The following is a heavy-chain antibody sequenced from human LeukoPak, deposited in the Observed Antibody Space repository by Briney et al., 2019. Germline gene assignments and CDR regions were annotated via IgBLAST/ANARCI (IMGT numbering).Heavy chain of an antibody. J-gene: IGHJ5*02. D-gene: IGHD1-26*01. CDR3: ARDSNAYSGSYH. CDR2: INPNSGGT. Sequence: GASVKVSCKASGYTFTGYYMHWVRQAPGQGLEWMGWINPNSGGTNYAQKFQGRVTMTRDTSISTAYMELSSLRSEDTAVYYCARDSNAYSGSYHWGQGTLVTVSS. V-gene: IGHV1-2*02. CDR1: GYTFTGYY.